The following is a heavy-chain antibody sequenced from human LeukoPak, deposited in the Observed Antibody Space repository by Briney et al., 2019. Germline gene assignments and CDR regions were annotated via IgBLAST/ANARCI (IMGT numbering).Heavy chain of an antibody. D-gene: IGHD6-19*01. J-gene: IGHJ4*02. CDR2: INHSGST. Sequence: SETLSLTCAVYGGSFSGYYWSWIRQPPGKGLEWIGEINHSGSTNYNPSLKSRVTISVDTSKNQLSLKLSSVTAADTAVYYCAGQEYSSGWLFDYWGQGTLVTVSS. V-gene: IGHV4-34*01. CDR1: GGSFSGYY. CDR3: AGQEYSSGWLFDY.